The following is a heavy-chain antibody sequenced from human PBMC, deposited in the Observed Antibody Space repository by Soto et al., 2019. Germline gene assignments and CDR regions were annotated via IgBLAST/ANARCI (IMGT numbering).Heavy chain of an antibody. J-gene: IGHJ5*02. V-gene: IGHV4-39*07. CDR2: IYYSGST. Sequence: SETLSLTCTVSGGSISSSSYYWGWIRQPPGKGLEWIGCIYYSGSTNYNPSLKSRVTISVDTSKNQFSLKLSSVTAADTAVYYCARVGTLTMVRGVIPSWFDPWGQGTLVTVSS. CDR3: ARVGTLTMVRGVIPSWFDP. D-gene: IGHD3-10*01. CDR1: GGSISSSSYY.